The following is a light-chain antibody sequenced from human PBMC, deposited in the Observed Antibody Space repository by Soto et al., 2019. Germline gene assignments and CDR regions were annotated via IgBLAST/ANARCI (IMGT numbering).Light chain of an antibody. CDR3: HQYDSWT. CDR1: QSISSD. Sequence: EIVMTQSPATLSVSPGERATLSCRASQSISSDVAWYQQKPGQAPRLLIYGASTTATGIPARFSGSGSGTEFTLTISSLQSEDFAVYYCHQYDSWTFGQGTKVDIK. V-gene: IGKV3-15*01. CDR2: GAS. J-gene: IGKJ1*01.